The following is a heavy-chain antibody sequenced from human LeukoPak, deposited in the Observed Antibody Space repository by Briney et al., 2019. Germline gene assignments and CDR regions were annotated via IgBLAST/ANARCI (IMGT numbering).Heavy chain of an antibody. CDR1: GYTFTSYV. CDR3: ARNLMNYGGNPEGFDY. Sequence: ASVKVSCKASGYTFTSYVISWVRQAPGQGLEWMGWISAYNGNTNYAQKLQGRVTMTTDTSTSTAYMELSSLRSDDTAVYYCARNLMNYGGNPEGFDYWGQGTLVTVSS. D-gene: IGHD4-23*01. J-gene: IGHJ4*02. CDR2: ISAYNGNT. V-gene: IGHV1-18*01.